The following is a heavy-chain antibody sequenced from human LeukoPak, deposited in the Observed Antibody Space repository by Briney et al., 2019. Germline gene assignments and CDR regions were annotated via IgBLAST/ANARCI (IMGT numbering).Heavy chain of an antibody. CDR3: ARHSTVYDFWSGYPRPYYFDY. CDR2: IYHSGST. CDR1: GGSISSGGYS. J-gene: IGHJ4*02. V-gene: IGHV4-30-2*01. Sequence: SQTLSLTCAVSGGSISSGGYSWSWIRQPPGKGLEWIGYIYHSGSTYYNPSLKSRVTISVDRSKNQFSLKLSSVTAADTAVYYCARHSTVYDFWSGYPRPYYFDYWGQGTLVTVSS. D-gene: IGHD3-3*01.